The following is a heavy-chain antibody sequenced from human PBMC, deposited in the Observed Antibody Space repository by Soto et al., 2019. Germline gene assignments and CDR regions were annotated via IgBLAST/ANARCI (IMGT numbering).Heavy chain of an antibody. CDR1: GVSISSGDYY. CDR3: ARSSGSAFWGVYYYYGMDV. Sequence: SETVSLTCTVSGVSISSGDYYWSWIRQPPGKGLEWIGYIYYSGSTYYNPSLKSRVTISVDTSKNQFSLKLSSVTAADTAVYYCARSSGSAFWGVYYYYGMDVWGQGTTVTVSS. V-gene: IGHV4-30-4*01. D-gene: IGHD3-10*01. J-gene: IGHJ6*02. CDR2: IYYSGST.